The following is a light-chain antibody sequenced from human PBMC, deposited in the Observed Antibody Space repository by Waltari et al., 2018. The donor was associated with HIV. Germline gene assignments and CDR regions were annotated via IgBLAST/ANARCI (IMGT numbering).Light chain of an antibody. Sequence: SALTQPPSTSGTPGQRVTMSCSGSSSNVGRDNVYWYQQIPGTAPKLLIYNDYQRPSGVPDRFSGSKSGTSASLAISGLRSEDEADYYCAAWDNILSGYVFGTGTKVTVL. CDR1: SSNVGRDN. CDR3: AAWDNILSGYV. V-gene: IGLV1-47*01. CDR2: NDY. J-gene: IGLJ1*01.